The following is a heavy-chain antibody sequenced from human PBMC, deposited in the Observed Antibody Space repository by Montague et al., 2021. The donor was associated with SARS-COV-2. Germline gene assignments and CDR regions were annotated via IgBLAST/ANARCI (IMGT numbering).Heavy chain of an antibody. CDR2: ISQTEST. CDR1: GGSFGDDH. CDR3: ARSVQFAYGLDV. J-gene: IGHJ6*02. V-gene: IGHV4-59*08. D-gene: IGHD3-16*01. Sequence: SETLSLTCAVYGGSFGDDHWSWIRQPPGKGLEWIGFISQTESTNYNPSLESRVSISIDTSKSQCSLRVRSVIAADTAVNYCARSVQFAYGLDVWGQGTTVTMSS.